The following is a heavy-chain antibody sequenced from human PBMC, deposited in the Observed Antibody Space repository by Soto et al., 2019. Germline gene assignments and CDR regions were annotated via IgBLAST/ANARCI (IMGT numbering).Heavy chain of an antibody. CDR2: IYYSGST. J-gene: IGHJ4*02. CDR3: ASNSYGYTCYDY. Sequence: SETLSLTCTVSGGSISSGDYYWSWIRQPPGKGLEWIGYIYYSGSTYYNPSLKSRVTISVDTFKNQFSLKLSSVTAADTAVYYCASNSYGYTCYDYCAQGTLVTVSS. V-gene: IGHV4-30-4*01. CDR1: GGSISSGDYY. D-gene: IGHD5-18*01.